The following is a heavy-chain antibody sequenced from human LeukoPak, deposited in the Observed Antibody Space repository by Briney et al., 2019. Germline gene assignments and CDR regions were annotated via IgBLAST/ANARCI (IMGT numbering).Heavy chain of an antibody. D-gene: IGHD5-12*01. V-gene: IGHV3-30*02. Sequence: GGSLRLSCAASGFTFSSYGMHWVRQAPGKGLEWVAFIRYDGSNKYYADSVKGRFTISRDNSKNTLYLQMNSLRAEDTAVYYCAKDIVIVATTPYYFDYWGRGTLVTVSS. CDR3: AKDIVIVATTPYYFDY. CDR2: IRYDGSNK. CDR1: GFTFSSYG. J-gene: IGHJ4*02.